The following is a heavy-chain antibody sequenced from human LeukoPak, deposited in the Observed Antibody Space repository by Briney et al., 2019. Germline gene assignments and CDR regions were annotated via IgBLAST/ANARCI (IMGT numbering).Heavy chain of an antibody. Sequence: PSETLSLTCGVYGGSFSCHYWIWLRQPPGKGLEWFGEINHSGSTNFNPSLKSRVTISIDTSRNQFSLTLSSVTAADTAVYYCARGFGLVIPYYYYMDVWDKGTTVTVSS. D-gene: IGHD3-3*01. V-gene: IGHV4-34*01. CDR2: INHSGST. CDR3: ARGFGLVIPYYYYMDV. CDR1: GGSFSCHY. J-gene: IGHJ6*03.